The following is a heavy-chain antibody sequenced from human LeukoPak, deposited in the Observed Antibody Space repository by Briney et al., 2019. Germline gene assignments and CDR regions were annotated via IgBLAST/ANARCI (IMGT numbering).Heavy chain of an antibody. D-gene: IGHD3-9*01. V-gene: IGHV1-18*01. Sequence: EASVKVSRKASGYTFTSYGISWVRQAPGQGLEWMGWISAYNGSTHYAQSLQGRVTMTTDTSTSTAYMELRSLRSDDTAVYYCARDDWNCFDPWGQGTLVTVSS. CDR2: ISAYNGST. J-gene: IGHJ5*02. CDR3: ARDDWNCFDP. CDR1: GYTFTSYG.